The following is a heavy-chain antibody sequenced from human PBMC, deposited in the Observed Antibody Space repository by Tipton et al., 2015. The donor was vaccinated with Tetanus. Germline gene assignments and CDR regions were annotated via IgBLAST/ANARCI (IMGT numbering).Heavy chain of an antibody. V-gene: IGHV3-7*03. CDR1: GFMFSSYW. J-gene: IGHJ4*02. Sequence: SLRLSCVGSGFMFSSYWMSWVRQAPGKGLEWVANINQDGTQKYHVDSVKGRFTISRDNAKKSLFLQMDSLSVEDTAVYYCARRGRYSYERRSYFFDSWGQGSLVTVSP. D-gene: IGHD3-22*01. CDR2: INQDGTQK. CDR3: ARRGRYSYERRSYFFDS.